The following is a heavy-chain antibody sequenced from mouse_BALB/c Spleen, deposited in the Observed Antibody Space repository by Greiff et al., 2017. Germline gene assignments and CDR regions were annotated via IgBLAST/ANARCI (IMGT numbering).Heavy chain of an antibody. CDR1: GFNIKDTY. D-gene: IGHD1-1*01. CDR2: IDPANGNT. J-gene: IGHJ2*01. Sequence: EVKLLESGAELVKPGASVKLSCTASGFNIKDTYMHWVKQRPEQGLEWIGRIDPANGNTKYDPKFQGKATITADTSSNTAYLQLSSLTSEDTAVYYCARDPLLTTVYFDYWGQGTTLTVSS. V-gene: IGHV14-3*02. CDR3: ARDPLLTTVYFDY.